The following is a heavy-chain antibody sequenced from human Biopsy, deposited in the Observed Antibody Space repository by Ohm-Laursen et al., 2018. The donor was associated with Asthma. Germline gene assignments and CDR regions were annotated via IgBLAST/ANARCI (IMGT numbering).Heavy chain of an antibody. CDR1: GGSLRGYV. CDR3: ASGPEWSGLDV. J-gene: IGHJ6*02. V-gene: IGHV4-34*01. CDR2: IPQGGAT. Sequence: SDTLSLTCAVYGGSLRGYVWTWIRQPPGKGLEWIGEIPQGGATAVNPSLKSRVTFSMDPSKSQFSLSLRSMTAADTAVYYCASGPEWSGLDVWGQGTTVTVSS. D-gene: IGHD1-14*01.